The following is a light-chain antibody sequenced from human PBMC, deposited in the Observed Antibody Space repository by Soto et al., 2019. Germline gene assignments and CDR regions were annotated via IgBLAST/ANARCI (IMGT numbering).Light chain of an antibody. V-gene: IGKV3-11*01. J-gene: IGKJ4*01. CDR3: HQRSNWPPT. CDR1: QSVSTY. CDR2: DAS. Sequence: EIVLTQSPATLSLSPGERATLSCRASQSVSTYLAWYKQKPGQAPRLLIYDASNRATGIPSRFSGSGSGTDFTLTISSLEPEDFAVYYCHQRSNWPPTFGGGTKVEIK.